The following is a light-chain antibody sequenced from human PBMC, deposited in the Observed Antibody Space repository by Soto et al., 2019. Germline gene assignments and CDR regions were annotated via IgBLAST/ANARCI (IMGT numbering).Light chain of an antibody. Sequence: QSALTQPASVSGSPGQSITVSCTGTSSDVGDYNYVSWYQQHPGKAPKLLIYDVNNRPSGVSNRFSGSKSGNTASLTISGLQADDEGDYYCSSYTSTTLVFGGGTQLTVL. CDR3: SSYTSTTLV. CDR1: SSDVGDYNY. CDR2: DVN. J-gene: IGLJ2*01. V-gene: IGLV2-14*03.